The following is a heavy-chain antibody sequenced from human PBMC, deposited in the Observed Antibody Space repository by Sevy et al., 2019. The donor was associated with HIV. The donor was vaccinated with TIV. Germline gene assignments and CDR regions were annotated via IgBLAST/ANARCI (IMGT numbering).Heavy chain of an antibody. CDR2: ISSSDSTT. Sequence: GGSLRLSCVASGFTFSNYDMNWVRQAPGKGLEWVSKISSSDSTTYYADSLKGRFTISRDNAKKSLYLQMNNLRAEDTALYYCVRNGGAYDAGFDHWGQGTLVTVSS. CDR1: GFTFSNYD. D-gene: IGHD3-22*01. CDR3: VRNGGAYDAGFDH. J-gene: IGHJ5*02. V-gene: IGHV3-48*03.